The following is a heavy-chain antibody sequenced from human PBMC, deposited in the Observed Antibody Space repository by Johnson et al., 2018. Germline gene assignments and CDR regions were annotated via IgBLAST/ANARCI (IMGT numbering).Heavy chain of an antibody. J-gene: IGHJ6*02. V-gene: IGHV3-43*01. CDR1: GFTFNDYT. CDR3: VKEGRACSNNRCEHYGMDV. CDR2: IGWNGGST. Sequence: VQLVESGGVVVQPGGSLTLSCAASGFTFNDYTMHWVRQAPGKGLEWVSLIGWNGGSTYYADSVKGRFTISRDKSKNSLYLQMSSLRAEDTALYYCVKEGRACSNNRCEHYGMDVWGQGTTVTVSS. D-gene: IGHD2-2*01.